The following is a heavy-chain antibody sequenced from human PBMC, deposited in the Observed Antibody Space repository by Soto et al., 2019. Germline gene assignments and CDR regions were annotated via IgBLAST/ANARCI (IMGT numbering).Heavy chain of an antibody. J-gene: IGHJ4*02. CDR2: IYPGDSDT. CDR3: ARQMDYDYVWENYFDY. Sequence: EVQLVQSGAEVKKPGESLKISCKGSGYSFTSYWIGWVRQMPGKGLEWMGIIYPGDSDTRYSPSFQGQVTISADKSISTAYLQWSSLKASDTAMYYCARQMDYDYVWENYFDYWGQGTLVTVSS. D-gene: IGHD3-16*01. CDR1: GYSFTSYW. V-gene: IGHV5-51*01.